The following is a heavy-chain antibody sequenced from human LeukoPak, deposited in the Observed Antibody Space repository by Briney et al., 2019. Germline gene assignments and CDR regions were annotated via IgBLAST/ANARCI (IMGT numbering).Heavy chain of an antibody. CDR1: GFTFSTYE. V-gene: IGHV3-48*03. Sequence: GGSLRLSCAASGFTFSTYEMNWVRQAPGKGLEWISCISAGGLTTYYADSVKGRFTISRDNAKSSLSLQMNSLRAEDTAVYYCARRGGYFDFWGQGSLVTVSS. CDR3: ARRGGYFDF. D-gene: IGHD3-16*01. CDR2: ISAGGLTT. J-gene: IGHJ4*02.